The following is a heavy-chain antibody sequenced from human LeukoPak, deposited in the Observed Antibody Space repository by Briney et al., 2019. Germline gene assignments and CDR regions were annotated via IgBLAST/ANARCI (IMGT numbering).Heavy chain of an antibody. CDR1: GYNFTNYW. CDR2: IYPGDPDT. V-gene: IGHV5-51*01. J-gene: IGHJ4*02. CDR3: ARAYYDLWSGYSSLDNGFDS. Sequence: GESLKMSCKGSGYNFTNYWISWVRQMPGKSLEWKGIIYPGDPDTTYSPSFQGQVTISADKSISTAYLQWSSLKASDTAMYYCARAYYDLWSGYSSLDNGFDSWGQGTLVTVSS. D-gene: IGHD3-3*01.